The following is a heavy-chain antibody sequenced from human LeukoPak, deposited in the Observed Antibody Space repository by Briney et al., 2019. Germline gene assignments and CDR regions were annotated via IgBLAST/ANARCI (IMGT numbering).Heavy chain of an antibody. CDR3: ARDQASITMVRGVNWFDP. D-gene: IGHD3-10*01. Sequence: QSGGSLRLSCAASGFTFSSYAMSWVRQAPGKGLEWVAVIWYDGSNKYYADSVKGRFTISRDNSKNTLYLQMNSLRAEDTAVYYCARDQASITMVRGVNWFDPWGQGTLVTVSS. V-gene: IGHV3-33*08. J-gene: IGHJ5*02. CDR2: IWYDGSNK. CDR1: GFTFSSYA.